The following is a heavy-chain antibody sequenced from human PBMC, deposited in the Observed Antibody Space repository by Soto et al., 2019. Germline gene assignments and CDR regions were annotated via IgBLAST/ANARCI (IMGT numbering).Heavy chain of an antibody. Sequence: GASVKVSCKASGYTFTGYYVHWVRQAPGQGLEWMGWINPNSGGTNYAQKFQGWVTMTRDTSISTAYMELSRLRSDDTAVYYCARGEAVAGTIAYFDYWGQGTLVTVSS. V-gene: IGHV1-2*04. D-gene: IGHD6-19*01. J-gene: IGHJ4*02. CDR1: GYTFTGYY. CDR3: ARGEAVAGTIAYFDY. CDR2: INPNSGGT.